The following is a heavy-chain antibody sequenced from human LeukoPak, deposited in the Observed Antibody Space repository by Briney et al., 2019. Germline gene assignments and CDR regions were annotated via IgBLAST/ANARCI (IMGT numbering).Heavy chain of an antibody. J-gene: IGHJ4*02. V-gene: IGHV3-48*03. Sequence: GGSLRLSCAACGFTFSSYEMNWVRQAPGKGREGVSYISSGGGNIYYADSVKGRFTTSRDNAKSSLYLQMNSLRAEDTAVFYCARALPVAGSVFFDSWGQGTLVTVSS. D-gene: IGHD6-19*01. CDR3: ARALPVAGSVFFDS. CDR1: GFTFSSYE. CDR2: ISSGGGNI.